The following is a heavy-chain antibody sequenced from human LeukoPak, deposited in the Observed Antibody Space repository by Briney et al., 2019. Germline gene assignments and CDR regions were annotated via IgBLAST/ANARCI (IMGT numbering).Heavy chain of an antibody. D-gene: IGHD1-1*01. CDR2: IYYSGST. Sequence: SETLSLTCTVSGGSISSYYWSWSRQPPGKGLEWIGCIYYSGSTNYNPSLKSRVTISVDTSKSQFSLKLNSVTAADTAVYYCARDLELERNRWNYFESWGQGTLVTVSS. J-gene: IGHJ4*02. CDR1: GGSISSYY. CDR3: ARDLELERNRWNYFES. V-gene: IGHV4-59*01.